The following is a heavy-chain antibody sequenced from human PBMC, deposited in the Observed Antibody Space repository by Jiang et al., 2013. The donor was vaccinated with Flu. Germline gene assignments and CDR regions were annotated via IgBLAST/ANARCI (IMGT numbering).Heavy chain of an antibody. D-gene: IGHD3-9*01. V-gene: IGHV3-30*02. CDR1: GFTFTYYP. CDR2: IRFDGSDK. J-gene: IGHJ4*02. CDR3: ATLRGSSYDTYLADY. Sequence: QLLESGGGVVQPGGSLRLSCAASGFTFTYYPMYWVRQAPGKGLEWVASIRFDGSDKYYAESVKGRFTISRDNSKNTLYLQMNSLRPEDTSVYYCATLRGSSYDTYLADYWGQGILVTVSS.